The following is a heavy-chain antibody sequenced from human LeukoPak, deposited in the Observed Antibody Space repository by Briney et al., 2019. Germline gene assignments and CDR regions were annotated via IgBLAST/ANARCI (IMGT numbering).Heavy chain of an antibody. V-gene: IGHV4-34*01. J-gene: IGHJ5*02. Sequence: SETLSLTCAVYGGSFSGYYWSWIRQPPGRGLEWIGEINHSGSTNYNPSIKSRVTISVDTSKNQFSLKLSSVTAADTAVYYCARERTSCSGWFDPWGQGTLVTVSS. CDR2: INHSGST. D-gene: IGHD2-2*01. CDR3: ARERTSCSGWFDP. CDR1: GGSFSGYY.